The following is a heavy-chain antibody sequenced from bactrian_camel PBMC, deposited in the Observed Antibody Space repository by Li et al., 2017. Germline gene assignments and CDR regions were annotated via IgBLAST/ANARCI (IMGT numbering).Heavy chain of an antibody. CDR2: ITTRVRST. J-gene: IGHJ4*01. CDR3: AADFDTPGSDLWDETGSCHVLRY. V-gene: IGHV3-3*01. D-gene: IGHD6*01. CDR1: GYSYSFVC. Sequence: QLVESGGGAVQAGGSPRLSCAASGYSYSFVCMAWFRQPPGKEREGVAAITTRVRSTEYADSVKARFTISQDDAGHTVYLQMSSLQPEDTGMYYCAADFDTPGSDLWDETGSCHVLRYWGQGTQVTVS.